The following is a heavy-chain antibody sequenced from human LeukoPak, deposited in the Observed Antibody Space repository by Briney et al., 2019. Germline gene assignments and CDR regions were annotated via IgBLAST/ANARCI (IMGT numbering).Heavy chain of an antibody. D-gene: IGHD6-13*01. J-gene: IGHJ4*02. CDR2: ISGSGGST. Sequence: GGSLRLSCAASGFTFSSYAMSWVRQAPGEGLGWVSGISGSGGSTYYADSVKGRLTISRDNSGNTLYLQMNSPRAEDTAVYYCAILPGYSSGWYEVNYWGQGTLVTVSS. CDR1: GFTFSSYA. V-gene: IGHV3-23*01. CDR3: AILPGYSSGWYEVNY.